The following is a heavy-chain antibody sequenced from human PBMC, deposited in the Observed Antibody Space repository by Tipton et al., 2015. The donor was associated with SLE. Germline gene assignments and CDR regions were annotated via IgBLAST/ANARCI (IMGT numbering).Heavy chain of an antibody. CDR2: ISSRGSSK. Sequence: SLRLSCAASGFTFSDYYMSWIRQAPGKGLEWVSYISSRGSSKYYADSVKGRFTISRDNSKNTLYLQMNSLRAEDTAVYYCAKWAVVVVVAATGPFDYWGQGTLVTVSS. D-gene: IGHD2-15*01. V-gene: IGHV3-11*01. CDR3: AKWAVVVVVAATGPFDY. J-gene: IGHJ4*02. CDR1: GFTFSDYY.